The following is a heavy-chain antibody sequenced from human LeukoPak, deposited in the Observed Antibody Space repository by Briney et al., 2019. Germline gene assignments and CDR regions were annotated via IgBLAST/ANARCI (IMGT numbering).Heavy chain of an antibody. CDR1: GFTFSSYS. CDR2: ISSSSSTI. V-gene: IGHV3-48*01. CDR3: AKDPYSSGWFPGWFDP. Sequence: GSLRLSCAASGFTFSSYSMNWVRQAPGKGLEWVSYISSSSSTIYYADSVKGRFTISRDNAKNSLYLQMNSLRAEDTALYYCAKDPYSSGWFPGWFDPWGQGTLVTVSS. D-gene: IGHD6-19*01. J-gene: IGHJ5*02.